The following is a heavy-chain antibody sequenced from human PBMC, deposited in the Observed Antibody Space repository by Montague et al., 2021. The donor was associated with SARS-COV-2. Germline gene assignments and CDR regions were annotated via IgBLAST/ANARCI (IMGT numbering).Heavy chain of an antibody. CDR1: RASFSNYY. J-gene: IGHJ3*02. V-gene: IGHV4-34*01. CDR2: INHGGAP. CDR3: ARGRPVQGSFRHFDSISSGALDI. D-gene: IGHD3-9*01. Sequence: SETLSLTCAVSRASFSNYYWTWTRQSPGKGLEWIGEINHGGAPNYTPSLKSRVTISLDTSKKQISLKLNSVTVADTAVFFCARGRPVQGSFRHFDSISSGALDIWGQGSLVIVSS.